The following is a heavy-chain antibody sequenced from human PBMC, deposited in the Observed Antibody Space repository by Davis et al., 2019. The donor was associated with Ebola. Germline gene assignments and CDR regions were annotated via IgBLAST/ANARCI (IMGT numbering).Heavy chain of an antibody. CDR3: ASLPDI. CDR1: GYSFTKYG. V-gene: IGHV7-4-1*02. D-gene: IGHD3-22*01. CDR2: INTNTGNP. J-gene: IGHJ6*04. Sequence: AASVKVSCKASGYSFTKYGMHWVRQAPGQGLEWMGWINTNTGNPTYAKGFTGRFVFSLDTSVSTAYLQINSLKTEDTAVYYCASLPDIWGKGTTVTVSS.